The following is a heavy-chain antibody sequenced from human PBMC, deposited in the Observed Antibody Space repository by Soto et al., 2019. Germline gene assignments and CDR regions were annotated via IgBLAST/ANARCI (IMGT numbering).Heavy chain of an antibody. D-gene: IGHD3-9*01. CDR2: ISWNSGSI. CDR3: ASGRGYDILTGYYPYFDY. J-gene: IGHJ4*02. CDR1: GFTFDDYA. Sequence: EVQLVESGGGLAQPGRSLRLSCAASGFTFDDYAMHWVRQAPGKGLEWVSGISWNSGSIGYADSVKGRFTISRDNAKKFLYLQMNSLRAEETALYYCASGRGYDILTGYYPYFDYWGQGTLVTVSS. V-gene: IGHV3-9*01.